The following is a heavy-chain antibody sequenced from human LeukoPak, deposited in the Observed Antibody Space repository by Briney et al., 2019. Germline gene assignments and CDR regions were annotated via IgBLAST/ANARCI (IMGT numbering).Heavy chain of an antibody. CDR1: GGSISSYY. Sequence: SETLSLTCTVSGGSISSYYWSWIRQPPGKGLEWIGYIYYSGSTNYNPSLKSRVTISVDTSKNQFSLKLSSVTAADTAVYYCARVGDYGDYDPYYFDYWGQGTLVTVSS. V-gene: IGHV4-59*12. CDR3: ARVGDYGDYDPYYFDY. J-gene: IGHJ4*02. D-gene: IGHD4-17*01. CDR2: IYYSGST.